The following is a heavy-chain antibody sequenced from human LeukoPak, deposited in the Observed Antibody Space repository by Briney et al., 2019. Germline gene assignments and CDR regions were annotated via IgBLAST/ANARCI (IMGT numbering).Heavy chain of an antibody. V-gene: IGHV4-34*01. CDR2: INHSGST. D-gene: IGHD3-10*01. J-gene: IGHJ6*04. Sequence: SETLSLTCAVYGGSFSGYYWSWIRQPPGKGLEWIGEINHSGSTNYNPSLKSRVTISVDTSKNQFSLKPSSVTAADTAVYYCARVMVRGVIIRSYYYYYGMDVWGKGTTVTVSS. CDR3: ARVMVRGVIIRSYYYYYGMDV. CDR1: GGSFSGYY.